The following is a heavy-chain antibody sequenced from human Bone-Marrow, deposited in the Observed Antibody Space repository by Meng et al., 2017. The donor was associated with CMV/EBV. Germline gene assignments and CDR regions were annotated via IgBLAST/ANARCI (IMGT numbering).Heavy chain of an antibody. J-gene: IGHJ5*02. V-gene: IGHV4-39*07. CDR2: IYYSGST. D-gene: IGHD2-21*01. CDR3: ARDPVDALLENGWFDP. Sequence: GYISSSSYYWGWIRQPPGKGLEWIGSIYYSGSTYYNPSLKSRVTISVDTSKNQFSLKLSSVTAADTAVYYCARDPVDALLENGWFDPWGQGTLVTVSS. CDR1: GYISSSSYY.